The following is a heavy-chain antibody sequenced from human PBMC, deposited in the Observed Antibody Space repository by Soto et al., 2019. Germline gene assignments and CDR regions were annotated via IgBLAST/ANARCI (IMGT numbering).Heavy chain of an antibody. D-gene: IGHD6-19*01. V-gene: IGHV3-30*03. CDR1: GFTFSSYG. Sequence: QVQLVESGGGVVQPGRSLRLSCAASGFTFSSYGMHWVRQAPGKGLERVAAISYDGSNKYYADSVKGRFTISRDNSKNTLFLQMNSLRAEDTALYYCAPGISGWKFDYWGQGTLVTVSS. CDR2: ISYDGSNK. CDR3: APGISGWKFDY. J-gene: IGHJ4*02.